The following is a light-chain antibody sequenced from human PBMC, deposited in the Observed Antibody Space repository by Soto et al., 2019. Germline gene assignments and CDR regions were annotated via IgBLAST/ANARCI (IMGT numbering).Light chain of an antibody. J-gene: IGKJ2*01. CDR2: GAS. Sequence: EIVLTQSPGTLSLSPGERATLSCRASQSVSSSYLAWYQQKPGQAPRLLIYGASSRATGIPDRFSGSGSGTDFNLTISRLEPEDFAVYYCQQYGSSLYTFGQGNKLEI. CDR3: QQYGSSLYT. CDR1: QSVSSSY. V-gene: IGKV3-20*01.